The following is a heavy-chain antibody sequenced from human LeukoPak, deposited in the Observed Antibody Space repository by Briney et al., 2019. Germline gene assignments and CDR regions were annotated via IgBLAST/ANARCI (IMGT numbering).Heavy chain of an antibody. CDR2: IKQDGSEK. Sequence: GGFLRLSCAASRFTFSDYWMSWVRQAPGKGLEWVANIKQDGSEKYYVDSVKGRFTISRDNAKDSLYLQMNSLRAEDAAVYYCARVIRSYFDYWGQGTLVTVSS. V-gene: IGHV3-7*05. CDR1: RFTFSDYW. D-gene: IGHD3-3*01. J-gene: IGHJ4*02. CDR3: ARVIRSYFDY.